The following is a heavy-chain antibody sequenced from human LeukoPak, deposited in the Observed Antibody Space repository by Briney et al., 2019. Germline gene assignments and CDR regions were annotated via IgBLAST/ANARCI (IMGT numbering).Heavy chain of an antibody. CDR3: ARDHRTLPATPRNDY. V-gene: IGHV1-18*01. Sequence: ASVKVSCKASGYTFTSYGISWVRQAPGQGLEWMGWTSAYNGNTNYAQKLQGRVTMTTDTSTSTAYMELRSLRSDDTAVYYCARDHRTLPATPRNDYWGQGTLVTVSS. J-gene: IGHJ4*02. CDR1: GYTFTSYG. CDR2: TSAYNGNT. D-gene: IGHD2-2*01.